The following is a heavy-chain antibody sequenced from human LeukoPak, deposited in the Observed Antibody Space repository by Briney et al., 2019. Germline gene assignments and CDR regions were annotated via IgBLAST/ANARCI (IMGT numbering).Heavy chain of an antibody. CDR3: ARDLSSSWYYIDV. CDR1: GFTFSNYA. V-gene: IGHV3-30*04. D-gene: IGHD6-13*01. J-gene: IGHJ6*03. CDR2: ISYNGSNK. Sequence: QAGRSLRLSCAVSGFTFSNYAMHWVRQAPGKGLAWVTVISYNGSNKSYADSVKGRFTISRDNSKNTLYLQMNSLRAEDTAVYYCARDLSSSWYYIDVWGKGTTVTVSS.